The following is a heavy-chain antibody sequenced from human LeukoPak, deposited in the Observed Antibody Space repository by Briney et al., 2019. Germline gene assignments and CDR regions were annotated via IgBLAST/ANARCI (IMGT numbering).Heavy chain of an antibody. D-gene: IGHD1-26*01. Sequence: SETLSLTCTVSGGSISSYYWSWIRQPPGKGLEWIGYIYYSGSTNYNPSLKSRVTISVDTSKNQFSLKLSSVTAADTAVYYCARAELRYYYGMDVWGQGTTVTVSS. CDR1: GGSISSYY. CDR2: IYYSGST. J-gene: IGHJ6*02. CDR3: ARAELRYYYGMDV. V-gene: IGHV4-59*01.